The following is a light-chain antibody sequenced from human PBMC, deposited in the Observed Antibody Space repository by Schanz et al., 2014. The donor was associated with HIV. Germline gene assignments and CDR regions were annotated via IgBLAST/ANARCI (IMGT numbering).Light chain of an antibody. Sequence: QSALIQPASVSGSPGQSITISCTGTSSDIGDYNYVSWYQQHPGKAPKLMIYDVSHRPLGVSNRFSGSKSGNTASLTISGLRAEDEADYYCSLHMRRTTLDVFGTGTKLTVL. CDR1: SSDIGDYNY. CDR3: SLHMRRTTLDV. CDR2: DVS. V-gene: IGLV2-14*03. J-gene: IGLJ1*01.